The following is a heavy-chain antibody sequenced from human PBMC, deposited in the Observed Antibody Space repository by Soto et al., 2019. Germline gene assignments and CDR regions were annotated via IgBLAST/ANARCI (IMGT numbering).Heavy chain of an antibody. J-gene: IGHJ5*01. D-gene: IGHD3-16*01. Sequence: EVQLLESGGGLVQPGESLRLSCAASGFSFSTFEMSWVRQAPGRGLEWVSFISDDGSRTYYADAVKGRFTISRDNSKHTLYLQMNSLTAEDTAVYACVKGGWLDFWGQGTLVTVSS. V-gene: IGHV3-23*01. CDR3: VKGGWLDF. CDR1: GFSFSTFE. CDR2: ISDDGSRT.